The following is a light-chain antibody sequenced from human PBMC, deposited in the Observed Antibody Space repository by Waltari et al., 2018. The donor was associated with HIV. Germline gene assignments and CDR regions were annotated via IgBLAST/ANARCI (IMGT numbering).Light chain of an antibody. CDR2: SNA. CDR1: SSNIRSNT. J-gene: IGLJ3*02. Sequence: QSVLTQPPSASVTPGQRVTISCSGSSSNIRSNTVSWYQQLPGTAPKLLIYSNALRPSAVPDRFSGSTSGTSASLAISGLQSDDEADYYCAAWDDSLNGWVFGGGTKLTVL. CDR3: AAWDDSLNGWV. V-gene: IGLV1-44*01.